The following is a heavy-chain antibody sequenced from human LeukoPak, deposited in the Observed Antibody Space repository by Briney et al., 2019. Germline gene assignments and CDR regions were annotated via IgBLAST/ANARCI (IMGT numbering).Heavy chain of an antibody. D-gene: IGHD2-21*02. CDR2: ISSSSTI. J-gene: IGHJ6*02. CDR3: ARGRHIVVVTASTYYYGMDV. Sequence: GGSLRLSCAAPGFTFSSYSMNWVRQAPGKGLEWVSYISSSSTIYYADSVKGRFTISRDNARNSLYLQMNSLRAEDTAVYYCARGRHIVVVTASTYYYGMDVWGQGTTVTVSS. CDR1: GFTFSSYS. V-gene: IGHV3-48*01.